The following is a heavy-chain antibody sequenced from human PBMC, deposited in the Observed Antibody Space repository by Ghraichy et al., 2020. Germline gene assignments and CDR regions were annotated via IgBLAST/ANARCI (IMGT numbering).Heavy chain of an antibody. Sequence: GGSLRLSCAVSGLTVSSNYMSWVRQAPGKGLEWVSVIYNGGSTYYADSVRGRFTLSRDNSKNPLYLQMNSLRAEDTAVYYCVSQGGYWGQGTLVTVSS. D-gene: IGHD3-16*01. V-gene: IGHV3-53*01. CDR1: GLTVSSNY. CDR3: VSQGGY. CDR2: IYNGGST. J-gene: IGHJ4*02.